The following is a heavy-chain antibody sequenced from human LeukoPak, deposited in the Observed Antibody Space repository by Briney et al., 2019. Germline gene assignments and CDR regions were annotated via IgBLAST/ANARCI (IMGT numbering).Heavy chain of an antibody. J-gene: IGHJ3*02. CDR2: IYDSGST. V-gene: IGHV4-59*08. Sequence: SETLSLTCAVSDGSITNYYWNWIRQPPGKGLEWIGFIYDSGSTNYNPSLKSRVTISVDTSKNQFSLKLSSVTAADTAVYYCATGIAVAFDAFDIWGQGTMVTVSS. CDR3: ATGIAVAFDAFDI. D-gene: IGHD6-19*01. CDR1: DGSITNYY.